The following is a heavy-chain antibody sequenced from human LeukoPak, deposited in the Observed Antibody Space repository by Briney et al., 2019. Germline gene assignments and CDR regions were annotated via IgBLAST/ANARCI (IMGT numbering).Heavy chain of an antibody. V-gene: IGHV4-59*08. J-gene: IGHJ4*02. Sequence: PSETLFLTCTVSGGSISSYYWSWIRQPPGKGLEWIGYIYYGGSTNYNPSLKSRVTISVDTSKNQFSLKLSSVTAADTAVYYCARHPAYQLPDYWGQGTLVTVSS. D-gene: IGHD2-2*01. CDR1: GGSISSYY. CDR3: ARHPAYQLPDY. CDR2: IYYGGST.